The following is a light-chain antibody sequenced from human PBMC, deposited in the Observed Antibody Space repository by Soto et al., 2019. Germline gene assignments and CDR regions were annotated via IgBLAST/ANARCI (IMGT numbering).Light chain of an antibody. CDR3: QQYYSYPPIT. CDR2: DAS. Sequence: SQRTQSPSTLSSSVGDRVTITCRASQSISSWLAWYQQKPGKAPKLLIYDASSLESGVPSRFSGSGSGTDFTLTISCLQSEDFATYYCQQYYSYPPITFGQGTRLEIK. J-gene: IGKJ5*01. V-gene: IGKV1-5*01. CDR1: QSISSW.